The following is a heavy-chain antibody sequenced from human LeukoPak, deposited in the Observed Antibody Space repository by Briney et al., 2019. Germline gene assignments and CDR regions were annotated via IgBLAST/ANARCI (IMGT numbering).Heavy chain of an antibody. V-gene: IGHV3-23*01. J-gene: IGHJ6*03. Sequence: GGSLRLSCAASGFTFNNYAMSWVRQAPGKGLEWVSAISGSGGTTYYADSVKGRFTISRDNAKNSLYLQMNSLRVEDTAVYYCARDVVPATINQYYYYYMDVWGKGTTVTVSS. D-gene: IGHD2-2*02. CDR1: GFTFNNYA. CDR2: ISGSGGTT. CDR3: ARDVVPATINQYYYYYMDV.